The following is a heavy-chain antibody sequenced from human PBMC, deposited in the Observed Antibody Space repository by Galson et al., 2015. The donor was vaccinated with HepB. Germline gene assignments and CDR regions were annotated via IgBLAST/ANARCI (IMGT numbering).Heavy chain of an antibody. CDR3: AKGDTRGKVAPPGMGDI. D-gene: IGHD2-2*01. CDR2: ISYDGSDK. Sequence: SLRLSCAASGFTFSSYGMHWVRQAPGKGLEWVAVISYDGSDKYYADSVKGRFTISRDNSKNTLYLRMNSLRAEDTAVYYCAKGDTRGKVAPPGMGDIWGQGTMVTVSS. V-gene: IGHV3-30*18. J-gene: IGHJ3*02. CDR1: GFTFSSYG.